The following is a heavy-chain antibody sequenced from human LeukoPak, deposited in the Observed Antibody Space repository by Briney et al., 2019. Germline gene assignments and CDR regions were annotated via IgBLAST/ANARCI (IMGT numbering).Heavy chain of an antibody. CDR2: ISGSGGST. Sequence: TGGSLRLSCAASGFTFSSYAMSWVRQAPGKGLEWVSAISGSGGSTYYADSVKGRFTISRDNSKNTLYLQMNSLRAEDTAVYYCAKDDYSSSLFYYGMDVWGQGTTVTVSS. CDR3: AKDDYSSSLFYYGMDV. D-gene: IGHD6-6*01. V-gene: IGHV3-23*01. CDR1: GFTFSSYA. J-gene: IGHJ6*02.